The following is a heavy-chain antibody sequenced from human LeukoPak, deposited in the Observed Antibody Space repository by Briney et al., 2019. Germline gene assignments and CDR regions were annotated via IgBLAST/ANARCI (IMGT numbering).Heavy chain of an antibody. Sequence: YXXTSYGISWVRQAPGQGREWMGWISAYNGNTNYAQKLQGRVTMTTDTSTSTAYMELRSLRSDDTAVYYCARRDSSGYDYWGQGTLVTVSS. CDR3: ARRDSSGYDY. J-gene: IGHJ4*02. D-gene: IGHD3-22*01. CDR1: YXXTSYG. CDR2: ISAYNGNT. V-gene: IGHV1-18*01.